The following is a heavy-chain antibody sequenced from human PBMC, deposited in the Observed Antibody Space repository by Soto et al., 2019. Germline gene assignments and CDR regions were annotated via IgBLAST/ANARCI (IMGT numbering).Heavy chain of an antibody. CDR3: AREEPASRHHDY. CDR2: VSNSGST. J-gene: IGHJ4*02. Sequence: QVQLQQWGAGLLKPSETLSLTCAVYGGSFSDYYWSWIRQTPEKGLEWIGEVSNSGSTTYNPSLKNRVTIAIHTSKNQFSLTLNSVTAADTAMYFCAREEPASRHHDYWGQGNLVTVSS. V-gene: IGHV4-34*02. CDR1: GGSFSDYY. D-gene: IGHD1-26*01.